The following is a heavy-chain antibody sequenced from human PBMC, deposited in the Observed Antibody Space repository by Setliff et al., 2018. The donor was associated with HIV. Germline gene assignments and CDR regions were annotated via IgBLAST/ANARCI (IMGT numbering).Heavy chain of an antibody. J-gene: IGHJ2*01. CDR3: LLWTGYYTYWFFDL. D-gene: IGHD3-3*01. V-gene: IGHV4-39*07. Sequence: SSETLSLTCDVSGGSISSDSYYWAWIRQPPGKGLEWIGTIYYSGSTHYNPSLKSRLTISVDMSKNQLSLKLSSVTAADTAVYYCLLWTGYYTYWFFDLWGRGALVTVS. CDR2: IYYSGST. CDR1: GGSISSDSYY.